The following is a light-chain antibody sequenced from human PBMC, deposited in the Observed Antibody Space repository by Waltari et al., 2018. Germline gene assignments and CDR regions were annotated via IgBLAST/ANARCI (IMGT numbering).Light chain of an antibody. J-gene: IGLJ1*01. CDR3: SSYAGSNNLV. CDR1: SNDIGSYNY. CDR2: DVN. V-gene: IGLV2-8*01. Sequence: QSALTQPASVSGSPGQSITISCSGTSNDIGSYNYISWYQQHPGRAPKLMIYDVNQRPSGFPDRFSGSKSGNTASLTVSGLQAEDEADYYCSSYAGSNNLVFGTGTKVTVL.